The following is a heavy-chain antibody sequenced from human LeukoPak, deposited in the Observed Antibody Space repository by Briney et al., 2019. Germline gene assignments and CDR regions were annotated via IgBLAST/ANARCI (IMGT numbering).Heavy chain of an antibody. D-gene: IGHD4-17*01. CDR1: GYTFTSYA. V-gene: IGHV7-4-1*02. CDR3: ARDRVTTGYYYYGMDV. Sequence: ASVKVSCKASGYTFTSYAMNWVRQAPGQRLEWMGWINANTGNPTYAQGFTGRFVFSLDTSVSTAYLQISSLKAEDTAVYYCARDRVTTGYYYYGMDVWGQGTTVTVSS. CDR2: INANTGNP. J-gene: IGHJ6*02.